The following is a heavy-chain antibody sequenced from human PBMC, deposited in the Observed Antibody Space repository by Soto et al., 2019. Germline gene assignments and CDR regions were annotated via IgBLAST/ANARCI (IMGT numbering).Heavy chain of an antibody. CDR2: ISAYNGNT. Sequence: QVQLVQSGAEVKKPGASVKVSCKASGYTFTSYGISWVRQAPGQGLEWMGWISAYNGNTNYAQKLQGRVTMTTDTSTSTAYMERRSLRSDDTAVYYCARFRWRDSSGYGWFDPWGQGTLVTVSS. CDR3: ARFRWRDSSGYGWFDP. CDR1: GYTFTSYG. V-gene: IGHV1-18*01. J-gene: IGHJ5*02. D-gene: IGHD3-22*01.